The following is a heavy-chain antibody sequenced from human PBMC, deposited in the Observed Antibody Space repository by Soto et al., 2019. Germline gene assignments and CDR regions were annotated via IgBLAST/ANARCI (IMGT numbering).Heavy chain of an antibody. CDR2: ISGSGGST. V-gene: IGHV3-23*01. J-gene: IGHJ6*02. D-gene: IGHD3-9*01. CDR1: GGPFSSYA. Sequence: PGGSLRLSCAASGGPFSSYAMSWVRQAPGKGLEWVSAISGSGGSTYYADSVKGRFTISRDNSKNTLYLQMNSLRAEDTAVYYCAKAPVYDILTAYYYYGMDVWGQGTTVTVSS. CDR3: AKAPVYDILTAYYYYGMDV.